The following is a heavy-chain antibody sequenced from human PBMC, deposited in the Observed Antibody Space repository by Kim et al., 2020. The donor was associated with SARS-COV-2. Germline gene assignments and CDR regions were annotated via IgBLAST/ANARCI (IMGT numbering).Heavy chain of an antibody. CDR2: INPSSGST. J-gene: IGHJ5*02. D-gene: IGHD3-10*02. V-gene: IGHV1-46*01. Sequence: ASVKVSCKASGYTFTSYSIHWVQQAPGQGLEWMGIINPSSGSTTYAQKFQGRVTMTRDTSTSTVYMELSSLRSEDTAVYFCARDLHYVPLDPWGQGTLVT. CDR1: GYTFTSYS. CDR3: ARDLHYVPLDP.